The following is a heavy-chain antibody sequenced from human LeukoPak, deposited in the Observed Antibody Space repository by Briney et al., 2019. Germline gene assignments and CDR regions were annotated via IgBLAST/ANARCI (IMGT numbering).Heavy chain of an antibody. D-gene: IGHD4-17*01. V-gene: IGHV4-31*03. J-gene: IGHJ3*02. CDR3: ARDRIMTTVTHDAFDI. CDR1: GGSISSGGYY. CDR2: IYYSGST. Sequence: SETLSLTCTASGGSISSGGYYWSWIRQHPGKGLEWIGYIYYSGSTYYNPSLKSRVTISVDTSKNQFSLKLSSVTAADTAVYYCARDRIMTTVTHDAFDIWGQGTMVTVSS.